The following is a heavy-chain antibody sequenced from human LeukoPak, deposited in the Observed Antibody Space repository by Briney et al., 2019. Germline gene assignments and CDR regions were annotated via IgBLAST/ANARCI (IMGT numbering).Heavy chain of an antibody. CDR1: GYTFTSYA. V-gene: IGHV7-4-1*02. J-gene: IGHJ6*03. Sequence: ASVKVSCKASGYTFTSYAMNWVRQAPGQGLEWMGWINTNTGNPTYAQGLTGRFVFSLDTSVSTAYLQISSLKAEDTAVYYCASVTYSSSSGMPYYYMDVWGKGTTVTVSS. CDR2: INTNTGNP. CDR3: ASVTYSSSSGMPYYYMDV. D-gene: IGHD6-6*01.